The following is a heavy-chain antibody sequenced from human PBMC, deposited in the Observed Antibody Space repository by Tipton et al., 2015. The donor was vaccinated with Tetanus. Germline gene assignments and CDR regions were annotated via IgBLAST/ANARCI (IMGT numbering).Heavy chain of an antibody. CDR2: INPNSGGT. CDR3: ARVHCSSTSCLDWFDP. Sequence: QSGPEVKKPGASVKVSCKASGYTFTGYYMHWVRQAPGQGLEWMGRINPNSGGTNYAQKFQGRVTMTRDTSISTAYMELSRLRSDDTAVYYCARVHCSSTSCLDWFDPWGQGTLVTVSS. J-gene: IGHJ5*02. D-gene: IGHD2-2*01. V-gene: IGHV1-2*06. CDR1: GYTFTGYY.